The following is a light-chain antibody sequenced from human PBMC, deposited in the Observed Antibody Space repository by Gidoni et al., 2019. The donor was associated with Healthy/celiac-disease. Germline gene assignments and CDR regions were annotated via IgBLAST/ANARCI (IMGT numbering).Light chain of an antibody. CDR2: AAS. J-gene: IGKJ4*01. CDR3: QQSYSTS. Sequence: DIKMTQSPSSLSASVGDRVTITCRASQSISSYLNWYQQKPGKAPKRLIYAASSLQSGVPSRFSGSGSGTDFSLSISCLPPEDFSTYYCQQSYSTSFXGXTKVEIK. CDR1: QSISSY. V-gene: IGKV1-39*01.